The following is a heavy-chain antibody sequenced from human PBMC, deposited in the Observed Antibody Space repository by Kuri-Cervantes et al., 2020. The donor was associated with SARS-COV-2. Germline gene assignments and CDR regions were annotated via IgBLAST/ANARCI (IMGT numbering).Heavy chain of an antibody. J-gene: IGHJ4*02. CDR1: GYSISSGYY. D-gene: IGHD3-10*01. CDR3: ARSTYYGSGSYPNRYYFDY. CDR2: IYHSGST. Sequence: GSLRLSCAVSGYSISSGYYWGWIRQPPGKGLEWIGSIYHSGSTYYNPSLKSRVTISVDTSKNQFSLKLSSVTAADTAVYYCARSTYYGSGSYPNRYYFDYWGQGTLVTVSS. V-gene: IGHV4-38-2*01.